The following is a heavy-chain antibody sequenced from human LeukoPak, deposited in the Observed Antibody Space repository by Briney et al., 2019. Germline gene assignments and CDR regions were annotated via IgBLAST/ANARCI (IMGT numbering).Heavy chain of an antibody. CDR1: GFTFTGYY. Sequence: GASVKVSCKASGFTFTGYYTHWVRQAPGQGLEWMGWINLNSGGTKYAQKFQGRVTMTRDTSISTAYMELSRLTSDDTAVYYCARDLDQGYLDYWGQGTLVTVSS. D-gene: IGHD3-16*02. CDR3: ARDLDQGYLDY. CDR2: INLNSGGT. V-gene: IGHV1-2*02. J-gene: IGHJ4*02.